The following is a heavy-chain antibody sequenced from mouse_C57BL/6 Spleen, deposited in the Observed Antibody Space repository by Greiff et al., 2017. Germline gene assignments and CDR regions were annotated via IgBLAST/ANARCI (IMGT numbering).Heavy chain of an antibody. V-gene: IGHV1-26*01. CDR3: ARWRTYYSNYADY. CDR1: GYTFTDYY. D-gene: IGHD2-5*01. Sequence: EVQLQQSGPELVKPGASVKISCKASGYTFTDYYMNWVKQSHGKSLEWIGDINPNNGGTSYNQKFKGKATLTVDKSSSTAYMELRSLTSADSAVYYCARWRTYYSNYADYWGQGTTLTVSS. J-gene: IGHJ2*01. CDR2: INPNNGGT.